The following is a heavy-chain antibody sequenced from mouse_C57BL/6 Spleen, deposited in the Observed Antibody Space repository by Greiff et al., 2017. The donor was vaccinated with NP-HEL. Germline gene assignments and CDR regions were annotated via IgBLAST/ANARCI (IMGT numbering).Heavy chain of an antibody. CDR1: GYTFTDYE. Sequence: VQLQQSGAELVRPGASVTLSCKASGYTFTDYEMHWVKQTPVHGLEWIGAIYPGTGGTAYNQKFKGKAILTADKSSSPAYMEPRSLTSEASAVYYCTSPHWDVWGTGTTVTVSS. D-gene: IGHD4-1*01. CDR3: TSPHWDV. J-gene: IGHJ1*03. V-gene: IGHV1-15*01. CDR2: IYPGTGGT.